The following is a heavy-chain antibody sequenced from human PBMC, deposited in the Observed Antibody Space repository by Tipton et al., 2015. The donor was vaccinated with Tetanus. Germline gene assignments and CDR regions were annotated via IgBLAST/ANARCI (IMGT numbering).Heavy chain of an antibody. CDR3: AIEILIQLWLTPIYYFDD. V-gene: IGHV1-69*06. Sequence: QSGAEVKKPGSSVKVSCKASGGTFSSYAISWVRQAPGQGLEWMGGIIPIFGTANYAQKFQGRVTITADKSTSTAYMELSSLRSEDTAVYYCAIEILIQLWLTPIYYFDDWGQGTLVTVSS. CDR2: IIPIFGTA. D-gene: IGHD5-18*01. J-gene: IGHJ4*02. CDR1: GGTFSSYA.